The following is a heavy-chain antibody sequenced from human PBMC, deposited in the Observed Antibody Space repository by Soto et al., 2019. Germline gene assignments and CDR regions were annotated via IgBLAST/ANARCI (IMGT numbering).Heavy chain of an antibody. CDR3: ARGVGIAARRIDY. D-gene: IGHD6-6*01. CDR1: GGSISSGGYY. J-gene: IGHJ4*02. CDR2: IYYSGST. Sequence: QVQLQESGPGLVKPSQTLSLTCTVSGGSISSGGYYWSWICQHPGKGLEWIGYIYYSGSTYYNPSLKSRVTISVDTSKNQFSLKLSSVTAADTAVYYCARGVGIAARRIDYWGQGTLVTVSS. V-gene: IGHV4-31*03.